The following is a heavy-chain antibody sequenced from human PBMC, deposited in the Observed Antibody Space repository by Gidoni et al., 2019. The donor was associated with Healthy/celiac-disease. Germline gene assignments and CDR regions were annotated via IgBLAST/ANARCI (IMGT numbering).Heavy chain of an antibody. Sequence: QVQLVQSGAEVKKPGASVKVSCKASGYTFTGYYMHWVRQAPGKGLEWMGWIKPNSGGTNYAQKFQGWVTRTRDTSISTAYMELSRLRSDDTAVYYCARAGYYDRGFDYWGQGTLVTVSS. J-gene: IGHJ4*02. CDR3: ARAGYYDRGFDY. CDR1: GYTFTGYY. V-gene: IGHV1-2*04. D-gene: IGHD3-22*01. CDR2: IKPNSGGT.